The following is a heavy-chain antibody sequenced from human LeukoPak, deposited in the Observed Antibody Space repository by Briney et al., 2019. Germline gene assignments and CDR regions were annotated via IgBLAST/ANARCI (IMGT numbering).Heavy chain of an antibody. Sequence: GSLRLSCAASGFTFSSYEMNWVRQAPGKGLEWVSYISSSGSTIYYADSVKGRCTISRDNSKNSLYLQMNSLRAEDTAVYYCAELGITMIGGVWGKGTTVTISS. CDR1: GFTFSSYE. D-gene: IGHD3-10*02. CDR3: AELGITMIGGV. V-gene: IGHV3-48*03. CDR2: ISSSGSTI. J-gene: IGHJ6*04.